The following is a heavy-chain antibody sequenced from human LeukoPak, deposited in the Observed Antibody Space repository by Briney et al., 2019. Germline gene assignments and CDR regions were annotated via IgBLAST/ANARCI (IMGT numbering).Heavy chain of an antibody. CDR1: GYTYTSYG. CDR3: ARDPVITMIVVEHYPAFDY. V-gene: IGHV1-18*03. CDR2: ISAYNGNT. D-gene: IGHD3-22*01. J-gene: IGHJ4*02. Sequence: ASVTVSCKASGYTYTSYGISWVRQPPGQGLEWMGWISAYNGNTNYTQKLQGRVTMTTDTSTSTAYMELRSLRSDDMDVYYCARDPVITMIVVEHYPAFDYWGQGTLVTVSS.